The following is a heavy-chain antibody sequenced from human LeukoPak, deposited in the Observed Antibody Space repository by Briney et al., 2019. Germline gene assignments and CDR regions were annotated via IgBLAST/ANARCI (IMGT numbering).Heavy chain of an antibody. D-gene: IGHD1-26*01. Sequence: GGSLRLSCAASGFIFSDYWMNWVRQAPGKGLEWVSHITASGTAMFYADSVKGRFTISRDNAKNSLYLQMNSLRDEDTAVYYCASSGSYRFDYWGQGTLVTVSS. V-gene: IGHV3-48*02. CDR3: ASSGSYRFDY. J-gene: IGHJ4*02. CDR1: GFIFSDYW. CDR2: ITASGTAM.